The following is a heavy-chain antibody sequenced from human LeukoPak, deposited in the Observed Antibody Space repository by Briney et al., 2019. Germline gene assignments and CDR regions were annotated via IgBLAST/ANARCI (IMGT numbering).Heavy chain of an antibody. J-gene: IGHJ4*02. CDR3: AKGNPRGYNYGPHYYFDY. Sequence: PGGSLRLSCAASGFTFSSYAMSWVRQAPGKGLEWVSAISGSGGSTYYADSVKGRFTISRDNSKNTLYLQMNSLRAEDTAVYYCAKGNPRGYNYGPHYYFDYWGQGTLVTVSS. D-gene: IGHD5-18*01. CDR2: ISGSGGST. V-gene: IGHV3-23*01. CDR1: GFTFSSYA.